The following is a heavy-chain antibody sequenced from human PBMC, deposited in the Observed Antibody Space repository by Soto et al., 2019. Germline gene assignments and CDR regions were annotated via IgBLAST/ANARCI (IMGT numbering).Heavy chain of an antibody. J-gene: IGHJ4*02. D-gene: IGHD6-19*01. Sequence: GGSLRLSCAASGFTFVSHAMSWVRQAPGKGLEWVSAISGSGGSTNYADSVKGRFTISRDNSKNTVYLQMSSLRVDDTAVYYCAKDRSSGWYRPDAFDYWGQGILVTVSS. CDR1: GFTFVSHA. V-gene: IGHV3-23*01. CDR2: ISGSGGST. CDR3: AKDRSSGWYRPDAFDY.